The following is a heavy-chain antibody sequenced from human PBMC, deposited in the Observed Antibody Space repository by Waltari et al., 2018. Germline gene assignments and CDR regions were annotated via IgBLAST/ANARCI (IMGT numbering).Heavy chain of an antibody. CDR1: GGSFSGYY. D-gene: IGHD3-22*01. V-gene: IGHV4-34*12. Sequence: QVQLQQWGAGLLKPSETLSLTCAVYGGSFSGYYWSWIRQPPGKGLEWIGEIIHSGSTNYNPSLKRRVTISVDTSKNQFSLKLSSVTAADTAVYYCARSHYYYDSSGYLRWGQGTLVTVSS. CDR3: ARSHYYYDSSGYLR. CDR2: IIHSGST. J-gene: IGHJ4*02.